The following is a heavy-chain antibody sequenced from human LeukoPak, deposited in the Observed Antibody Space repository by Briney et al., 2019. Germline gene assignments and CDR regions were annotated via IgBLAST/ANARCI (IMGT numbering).Heavy chain of an antibody. J-gene: IGHJ4*02. CDR3: ARNKGDLKWELGSLD. Sequence: GASVKVSCKASGYTFTGYYMHWVRQAPGQGLEWMGWINPNSGGTNYAQKFQGRVTMTRDTSISTAYMELSRLRSDDTAVYYCARNKGDLKWELGSLDWGQGTLVTVSS. D-gene: IGHD1-26*01. CDR2: INPNSGGT. CDR1: GYTFTGYY. V-gene: IGHV1-2*02.